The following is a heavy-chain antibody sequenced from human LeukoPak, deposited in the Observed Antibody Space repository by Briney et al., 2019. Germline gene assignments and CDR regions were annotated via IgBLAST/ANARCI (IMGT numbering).Heavy chain of an antibody. J-gene: IGHJ4*02. Sequence: GGSLRLSCAASGFTLSDYYMSWIRQAPGKGLEWVSYISSSGSTIYYADSVKGRFTISRDNAKNSLYLQMNSLRAEDTAVYYCARDWDSSGSTPHFDYWGQGTLVTVSS. CDR1: GFTLSDYY. V-gene: IGHV3-11*01. D-gene: IGHD3-22*01. CDR2: ISSSGSTI. CDR3: ARDWDSSGSTPHFDY.